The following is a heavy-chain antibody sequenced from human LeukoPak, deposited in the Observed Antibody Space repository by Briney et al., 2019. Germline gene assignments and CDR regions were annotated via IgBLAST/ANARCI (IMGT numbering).Heavy chain of an antibody. CDR3: ARGGYSYGYNYGMDV. V-gene: IGHV4-34*01. Sequence: PSETLSLTCAVYGGSFSGYYWSWIRQPPGKGLEWIGEINHSGSTNYNPSLKSRVTISVDTSKNQFSLKLSSVTAADTAVYYCARGGYSYGYNYGMDVWGRGTTVTVSS. D-gene: IGHD5-18*01. J-gene: IGHJ6*02. CDR1: GGSFSGYY. CDR2: INHSGST.